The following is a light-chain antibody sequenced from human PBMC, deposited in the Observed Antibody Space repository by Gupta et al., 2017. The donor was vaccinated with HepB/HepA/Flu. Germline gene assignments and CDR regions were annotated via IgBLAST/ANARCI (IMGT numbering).Light chain of an antibody. CDR2: GKN. Sequence: SSELTQEPAVSVALGQTVRITCQGDSLRTYYASCYQQKPGQAPVLVMYGKNHRPSGIPDRFTGSYSRDTASLTIAGAQAEDEADYYCNSRDSSDNHVLFGGGTELTVL. CDR3: NSRDSSDNHVL. V-gene: IGLV3-19*01. CDR1: SLRTYY. J-gene: IGLJ2*01.